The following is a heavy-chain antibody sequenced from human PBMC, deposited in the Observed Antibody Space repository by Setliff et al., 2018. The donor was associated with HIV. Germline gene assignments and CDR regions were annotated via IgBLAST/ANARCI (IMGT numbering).Heavy chain of an antibody. J-gene: IGHJ4*02. CDR3: ARHRAVAGANYFDF. CDR1: GYSISSGYY. D-gene: IGHD6-19*01. V-gene: IGHV4-38-2*01. CDR2: IYQSGST. Sequence: PSETLSLTCAVSGYSISSGYYGGWIRQPPGKGLEWIGCIYQSGSTYYNVSLKSRVIISVDTSKNQFSLKLNSVTAADTAIYYCARHRAVAGANYFDFWGQGTLVTVSS.